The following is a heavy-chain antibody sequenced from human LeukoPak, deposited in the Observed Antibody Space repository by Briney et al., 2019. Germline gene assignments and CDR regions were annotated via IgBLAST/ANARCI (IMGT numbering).Heavy chain of an antibody. D-gene: IGHD2-2*02. CDR3: ARGVGYCSSTSCYSPFYYYYYMDV. V-gene: IGHV4-38-2*02. CDR2: IYHSGST. Sequence: PSETLSLTCTVSGYSISSGYYWGWIRQPPGKGLEWIGSIYHSGSTYYNPSLKSRVTISVDTSKNQFSLELSSVTAADTAVYYCARGVGYCSSTSCYSPFYYYYYMDVWGKGTTVTVSS. J-gene: IGHJ6*03. CDR1: GYSISSGYY.